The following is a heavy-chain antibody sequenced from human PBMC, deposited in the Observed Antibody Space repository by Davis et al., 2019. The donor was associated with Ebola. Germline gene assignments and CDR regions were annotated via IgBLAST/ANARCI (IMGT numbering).Heavy chain of an antibody. J-gene: IGHJ6*02. CDR1: GFTFDEYT. D-gene: IGHD3-10*01. Sequence: GESLKISCVVSGFTFDEYTMHWVRQRPGKGLEWVSLISWDGSSVDYASSVKGRFIISRDNSGKSLHLQMNSLRAEDTGVFYCARDRIQEVIIYYYFAMDVWGQGTTVTVSS. CDR3: ARDRIQEVIIYYYFAMDV. CDR2: ISWDGSSV. V-gene: IGHV3-43*01.